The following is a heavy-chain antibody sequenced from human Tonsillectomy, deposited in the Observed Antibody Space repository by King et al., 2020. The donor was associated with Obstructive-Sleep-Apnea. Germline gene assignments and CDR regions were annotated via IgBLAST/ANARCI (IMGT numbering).Heavy chain of an antibody. CDR2: ISSSGSTK. CDR3: ARDHGSSSWYDY. D-gene: IGHD6-13*01. J-gene: IGHJ4*02. V-gene: IGHV3-11*01. Sequence: QLVQSGGGLVKPGGSLRLSCAASGFTFSDYYMSWIRQAPGKGLEWVSHISSSGSTKYYADSVKGRFTISRDNAKNSLYLQMNILRAEDTAVYYCARDHGSSSWYDYWGQGTLVTVSS. CDR1: GFTFSDYY.